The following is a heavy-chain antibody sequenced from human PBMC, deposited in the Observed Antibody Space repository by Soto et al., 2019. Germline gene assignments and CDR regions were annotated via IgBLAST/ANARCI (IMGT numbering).Heavy chain of an antibody. D-gene: IGHD3-16*02. CDR2: IIPILGIA. CDR1: GGTFSSYT. J-gene: IGHJ4*02. Sequence: SVKVSCKASGGTFSSYTISWVRQAPGQGLEWMGRIIPILGIANYAQKFQGRVTITADKSTSTAYMELSSLRSEDTAVYYCARGPINYDYIWGSYRFDYWGQGTLVTVSS. CDR3: ARGPINYDYIWGSYRFDY. V-gene: IGHV1-69*02.